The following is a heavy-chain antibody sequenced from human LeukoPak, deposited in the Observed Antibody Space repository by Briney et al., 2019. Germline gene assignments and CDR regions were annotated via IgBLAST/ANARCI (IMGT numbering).Heavy chain of an antibody. CDR1: GFAFRSHA. V-gene: IGHV3-30*02. J-gene: IGHJ4*02. CDR2: IRYDGSKK. D-gene: IGHD4-17*01. CDR3: ARRDGDYYYYFDY. Sequence: GGSLRLSCTASGFAFRSHAMHWVRQAPGKGLEWVAFIRYDGSKKFYADSVKGRFTISRDNSKNTLYLQMNSLRAEDTAVYYCARRDGDYYYYFDYWGQGTLVTVSS.